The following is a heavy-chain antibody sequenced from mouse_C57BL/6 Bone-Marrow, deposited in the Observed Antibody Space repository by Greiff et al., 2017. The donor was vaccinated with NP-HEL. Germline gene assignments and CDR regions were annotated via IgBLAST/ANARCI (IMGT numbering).Heavy chain of an antibody. J-gene: IGHJ4*01. V-gene: IGHV5-2*01. CDR3: ASDYDGDRRPYAMDY. CDR1: EYEFPSHD. D-gene: IGHD2-4*01. Sequence: EVQVVESGGGLVQPGESLKLSCESNEYEFPSHDMSWVRKTPEKRLELVAAINSDGGSTYYPDTMERRFIISRDNTKKTLYLQMCSLRSEDTALYYCASDYDGDRRPYAMDYWGQGTSVTVSS. CDR2: INSDGGST.